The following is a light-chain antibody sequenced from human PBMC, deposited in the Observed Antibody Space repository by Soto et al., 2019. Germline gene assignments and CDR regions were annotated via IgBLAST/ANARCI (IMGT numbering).Light chain of an antibody. CDR1: QSISSW. CDR2: DAS. CDR3: QQYNSYGT. Sequence: DIQMTQSPSTLSASVGDRVTITCRASQSISSWLAWYQQKPGKAPKLLIYDASSLESGVPSRFSGSGSGTEFTHTIRSLQPDDFANYYCQQYNSYGTFGQGTKVEIK. J-gene: IGKJ1*01. V-gene: IGKV1-5*01.